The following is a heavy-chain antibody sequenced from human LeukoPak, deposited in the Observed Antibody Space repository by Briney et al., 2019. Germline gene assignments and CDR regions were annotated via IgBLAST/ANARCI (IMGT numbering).Heavy chain of an antibody. CDR3: ARGRGTENGYSYGDIDY. CDR2: INHSGST. D-gene: IGHD5-18*01. Sequence: KSSETLSLTCAVYGGSFSGYYWSWIRQPPGKGLEWIGEINHSGSTNYNPSLKSRVTISVDTSKNQFSLKLSSVTAADTAVYYCARGRGTENGYSYGDIDYWGQGTLVTVSS. V-gene: IGHV4-34*01. CDR1: GGSFSGYY. J-gene: IGHJ4*02.